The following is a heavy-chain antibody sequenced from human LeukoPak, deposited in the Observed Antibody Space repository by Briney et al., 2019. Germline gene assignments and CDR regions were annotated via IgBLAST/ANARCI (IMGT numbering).Heavy chain of an antibody. CDR3: ITALGTCSSTSCYPNDAFDI. D-gene: IGHD2-2*01. Sequence: GGTLRLSCGASGFTFSNAWMSWVRQAPGKGLEWVGRIKSKTDGGATDYAATGKGRFTISRDDSKNTLYLQMNSLKAEDTAVYYCITALGTCSSTSCYPNDAFDIWGQGTMVTVSS. CDR2: IKSKTDGGAT. CDR1: GFTFSNAW. J-gene: IGHJ3*02. V-gene: IGHV3-15*01.